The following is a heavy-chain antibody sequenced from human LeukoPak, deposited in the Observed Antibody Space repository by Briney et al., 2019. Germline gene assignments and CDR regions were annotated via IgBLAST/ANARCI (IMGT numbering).Heavy chain of an antibody. CDR1: GGSISSYY. CDR3: ARLLWFGEFSYFDY. J-gene: IGHJ4*02. Sequence: SETLSLTCTVSGGSISSYYWSWIRQPAGKGLEWIGRIYTSGSTNYNPSLKSRVTMSVDTSKNQFSLKLSSVTAADTAVYYCARLLWFGEFSYFDYWGQGTLVTVYS. CDR2: IYTSGST. D-gene: IGHD3-10*01. V-gene: IGHV4-4*07.